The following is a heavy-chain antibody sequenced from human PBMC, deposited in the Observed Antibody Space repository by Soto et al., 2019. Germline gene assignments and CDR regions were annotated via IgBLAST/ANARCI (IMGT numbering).Heavy chain of an antibody. CDR3: ARDLDWAFDY. CDR2: ISRGSTIV. Sequence: LRLSCAASGFTFSDYSMNWVRQAPGKGPEWLSYISRGSTIVSYADSVKGRFTISRDNAKTSLYLQMNSLRDEDTAVYYCARDLDWAFDYWGQGTLVTVSS. D-gene: IGHD3-9*01. V-gene: IGHV3-48*02. CDR1: GFTFSDYS. J-gene: IGHJ4*02.